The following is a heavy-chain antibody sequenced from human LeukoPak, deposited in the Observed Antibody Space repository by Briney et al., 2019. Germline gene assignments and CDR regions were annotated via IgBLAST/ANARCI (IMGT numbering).Heavy chain of an antibody. CDR1: GFTFSTYW. CDR3: ARIHSLYYYDSSGYGAFDI. CDR2: ISSDGSST. D-gene: IGHD3-22*01. V-gene: IGHV3-74*01. J-gene: IGHJ3*02. Sequence: GGSLRLSCAASGFTFSTYWMHWVRQAPGKGLVWVSRISSDGSSTTYADSVKGRFTISRDNSKNTLYLQMNSLRAEDTAVYYCARIHSLYYYDSSGYGAFDIWGQGTMVTVSS.